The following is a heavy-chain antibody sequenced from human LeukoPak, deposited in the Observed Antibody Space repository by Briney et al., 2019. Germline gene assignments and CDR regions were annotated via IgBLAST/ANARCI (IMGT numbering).Heavy chain of an antibody. V-gene: IGHV3-23*01. CDR3: AKGPSGWCYYMDV. J-gene: IGHJ6*03. D-gene: IGHD6-19*01. CDR1: GFTFSSYA. CDR2: ISCSGGST. Sequence: GGSLRLSCAASGFTFSSYAMSWVRQAPGKGLEWVSAISCSGGSTYYAYSEKGRFTTSRDNSKNALYLQMNGLRAEDTAVYYCAKGPSGWCYYMDVWGKGTKVTVSS.